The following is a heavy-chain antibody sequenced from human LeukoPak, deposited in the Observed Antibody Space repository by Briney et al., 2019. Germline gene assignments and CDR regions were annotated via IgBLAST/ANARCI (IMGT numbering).Heavy chain of an antibody. V-gene: IGHV3-30-3*01. CDR2: ISYDGSNK. CDR3: ARDSRMAARHPNYYFDY. D-gene: IGHD6-6*01. Sequence: GGSLRLSCAASGFTFSSYAMHWVRQAPGKGLEWVAVISYDGSNKYYADSVKGRFTISRDNSKNTLYLQMNSLRAEDTAVYYCARDSRMAARHPNYYFDYWGQGTLVTVSS. J-gene: IGHJ4*02. CDR1: GFTFSSYA.